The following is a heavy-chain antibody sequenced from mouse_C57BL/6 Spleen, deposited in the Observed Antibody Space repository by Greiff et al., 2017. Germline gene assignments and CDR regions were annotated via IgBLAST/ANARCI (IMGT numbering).Heavy chain of an antibody. D-gene: IGHD2-3*01. CDR1: GYSITSGYY. Sequence: ESGPGLVKPSQSLSLTCSVTGYSITSGYYWNWIRQFPGNKLEWMGYIRYDGSNNYNPSLKNRFSITRDTSKNQFFLKLNPVTTEDTATYYCAREGGDGYSAWFAYWGQGTLVTVSA. V-gene: IGHV3-6*01. CDR2: IRYDGSN. CDR3: AREGGDGYSAWFAY. J-gene: IGHJ3*01.